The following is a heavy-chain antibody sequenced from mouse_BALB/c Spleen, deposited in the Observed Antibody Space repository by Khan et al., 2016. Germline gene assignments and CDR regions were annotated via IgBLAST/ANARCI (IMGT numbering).Heavy chain of an antibody. V-gene: IGHV5-6-4*01. Sequence: EVELVESGGGLVKPGGSLKLSCAASGFTFSSYTMSWVRQTPEKRLEWVATISSGGNYTYYPDSVKGRFTISRDNAKNTLNLQMGSLKTEDTAMYYWTRGNYFDYWGQGTTLTVSS. J-gene: IGHJ2*01. CDR2: ISSGGNYT. CDR3: TRGNYFDY. CDR1: GFTFSSYT.